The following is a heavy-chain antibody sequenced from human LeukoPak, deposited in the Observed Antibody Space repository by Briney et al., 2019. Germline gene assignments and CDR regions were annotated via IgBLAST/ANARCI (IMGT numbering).Heavy chain of an antibody. Sequence: PGGSLRLSCAASGFTFSRYTLNWVRQAPGKGLEWVAFIRYDGSNKYYADSVKGRFTISRDNSKNTLYLQMNSLRAEDAAVYYCAKDLVNWFDSSGYILDYWGQGTLVTVSS. J-gene: IGHJ4*02. V-gene: IGHV3-30*02. D-gene: IGHD3-22*01. CDR1: GFTFSRYT. CDR2: IRYDGSNK. CDR3: AKDLVNWFDSSGYILDY.